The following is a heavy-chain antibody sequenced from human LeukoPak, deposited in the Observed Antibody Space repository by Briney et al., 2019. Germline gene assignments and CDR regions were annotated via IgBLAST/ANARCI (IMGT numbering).Heavy chain of an antibody. CDR3: ARAARYGDFDY. J-gene: IGHJ4*02. D-gene: IGHD4-17*01. CDR1: GYTFTGYY. V-gene: IGHV1-2*06. CDR2: INPNSGGT. Sequence: ASVKVSCKASGYTFTGYYMHWVRQAPGQGLEWMGRINPNSGGTNYAQKFQGRVTMTRNTSISTAYMELSSLRSEDTAVYYCARAARYGDFDYWGQGTLVTVSS.